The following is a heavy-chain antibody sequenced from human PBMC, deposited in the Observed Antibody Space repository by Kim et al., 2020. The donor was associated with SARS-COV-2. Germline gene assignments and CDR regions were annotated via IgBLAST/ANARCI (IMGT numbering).Heavy chain of an antibody. V-gene: IGHV4-34*01. J-gene: IGHJ4*02. CDR2: IDYSGSL. CDR3: AKGGPLWFGTF. CDR1: GESLSGNY. Sequence: SETLSLTCGVSGESLSGNYWHWIRQLPAKGLEWIGEIDYSGSLNYNPSLKSRVIISVDTSKNQFSLTLTSVVAADTAVYYCAKGGPLWFGTFWGQGIRVTVSS. D-gene: IGHD3-10*01.